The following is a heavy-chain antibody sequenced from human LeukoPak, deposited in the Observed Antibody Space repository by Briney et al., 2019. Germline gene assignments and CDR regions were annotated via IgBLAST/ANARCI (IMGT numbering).Heavy chain of an antibody. D-gene: IGHD6-19*01. Sequence: GGSLRLSCAASGFTFSSYAMHWVRQAPGKGLEWVAVISYDGSNKYYADSVKGRFTISRDNSKNTLYLQMNSLRAEDTVVYYCAKIWEYSGWYDYWGQGTLVTVSS. J-gene: IGHJ4*02. CDR2: ISYDGSNK. V-gene: IGHV3-30-3*02. CDR1: GFTFSSYA. CDR3: AKIWEYSGWYDY.